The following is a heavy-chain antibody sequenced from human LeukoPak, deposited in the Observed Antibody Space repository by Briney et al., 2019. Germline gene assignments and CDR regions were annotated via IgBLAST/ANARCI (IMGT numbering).Heavy chain of an antibody. D-gene: IGHD2-15*01. CDR3: ARDMNGYCSGGSCYSIAYYYYYMDV. V-gene: IGHV4-4*07. CDR2: IYTSGST. Sequence: SETLSLTCTVSGGSISSYYWSWLRRPAGKGLEWIGRIYTSGSTNYNPSLKSRVTMSVDTSKNQFSLKLSSVTAADTAVYYCARDMNGYCSGGSCYSIAYYYYYMDVWGKGTTVTVSS. J-gene: IGHJ6*03. CDR1: GGSISSYY.